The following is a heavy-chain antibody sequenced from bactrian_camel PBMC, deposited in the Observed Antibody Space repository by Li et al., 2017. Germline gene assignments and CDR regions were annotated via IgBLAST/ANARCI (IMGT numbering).Heavy chain of an antibody. CDR1: GITVSSWS. Sequence: HVQLVESGGGLVQTAGSLRLSCAASGITVSSWSMYWVRQAPGKGFEWLAGIDEGGERTVYSDSAKGRFTVSRDNAKNTLYLQMDSLKTEDTAVYYCATRFVRRVVADFGYWGQGTQVTVS. CDR3: ATRFVRRVVADFGY. J-gene: IGHJ6*01. D-gene: IGHD2*01. CDR2: IDEGGERT. V-gene: IGHV3S1*01.